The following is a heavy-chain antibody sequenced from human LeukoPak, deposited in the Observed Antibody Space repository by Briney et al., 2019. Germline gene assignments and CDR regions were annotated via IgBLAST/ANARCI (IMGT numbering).Heavy chain of an antibody. J-gene: IGHJ5*02. D-gene: IGHD1-26*01. V-gene: IGHV4-61*01. CDR2: IYNGVNT. Sequence: SETPSLTCTVSGASVSSASYWTWIRQPPGKGVEWIAHIYNGVNTNYNPSLKSRVTISVDTSKNQFSLRPNSVTAADTAVYYCARSRAFNSGTFDPWGQGSLVTVSS. CDR1: GASVSSASY. CDR3: ARSRAFNSGTFDP.